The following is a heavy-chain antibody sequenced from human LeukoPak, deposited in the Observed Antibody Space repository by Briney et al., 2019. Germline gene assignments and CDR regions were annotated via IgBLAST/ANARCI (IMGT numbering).Heavy chain of an antibody. CDR1: GGSTSSSSYY. J-gene: IGHJ6*03. V-gene: IGHV4-39*01. CDR3: ATRKDSGSYFLYYYMDV. D-gene: IGHD1-26*01. CDR2: IYYSGST. Sequence: SETLSLTCTVSGGSTSSSSYYWGWIRQPPGKGLEWIGSIYYSGSTYYNPSLKSRVTISVDTSKNQFSLKLSSVTAADTAVYYCATRKDSGSYFLYYYMDVWGKGTTVTISS.